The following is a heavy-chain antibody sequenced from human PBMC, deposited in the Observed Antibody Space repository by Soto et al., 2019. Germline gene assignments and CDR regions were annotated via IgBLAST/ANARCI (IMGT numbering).Heavy chain of an antibody. V-gene: IGHV3-15*01. D-gene: IGHD2-2*01. CDR2: IKSKTDGGTT. CDR3: TLSDSDCSSTSCYLYYYYGMDV. Sequence: GGSLRLSCAASGFTFSNAWMSWVRQAPGKGLEWVGRIKSKTDGGTTDYAAPVKGRFTISRDDSKNTLYLQMNSLKTEDTAVYYCTLSDSDCSSTSCYLYYYYGMDVWGQGTTVTVSS. CDR1: GFTFSNAW. J-gene: IGHJ6*02.